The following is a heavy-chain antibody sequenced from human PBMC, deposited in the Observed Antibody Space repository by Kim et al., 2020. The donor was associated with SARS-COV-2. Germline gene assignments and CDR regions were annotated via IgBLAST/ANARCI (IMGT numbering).Heavy chain of an antibody. J-gene: IGHJ4*02. V-gene: IGHV1-8*01. D-gene: IGHD5-12*01. Sequence: ASVKVSCKASGDTFSSYDINWVRQATGQGLEWLGWMNPNNGNTGYAQKFQGRVTMTRNTSISTAYMELSSLRSEDTAVYYCAVGIRDGYISEDWGQGTLVTVSS. CDR1: GDTFSSYD. CDR2: MNPNNGNT. CDR3: AVGIRDGYISED.